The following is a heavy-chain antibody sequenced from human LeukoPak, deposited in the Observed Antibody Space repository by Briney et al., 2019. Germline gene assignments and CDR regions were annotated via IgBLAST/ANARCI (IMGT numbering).Heavy chain of an antibody. CDR1: GFAFRSYA. V-gene: IGHV3-23*01. Sequence: GGSLRLSCAASGFAFRSYAMSWVRQAPGKGLEWVSGISSSGGSTYHADSVRGRFTISRDNSKNTQYLQMNSLRVEDTAVYYCAKAASSSWPSYYYGMDVWGQGTTVTVSS. J-gene: IGHJ6*02. D-gene: IGHD6-13*01. CDR2: ISSSGGST. CDR3: AKAASSSWPSYYYGMDV.